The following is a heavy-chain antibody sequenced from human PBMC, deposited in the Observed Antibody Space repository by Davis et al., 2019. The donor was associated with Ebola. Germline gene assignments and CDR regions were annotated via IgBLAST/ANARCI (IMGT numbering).Heavy chain of an antibody. CDR3: ARIHSGGGWYWMLDY. J-gene: IGHJ4*02. V-gene: IGHV3-53*01. Sequence: SVKGRFTISRDNSKNTLHLQMNSLRVEDTAIYYCARIHSGGGWYWMLDYWGQGTLVTVSS. D-gene: IGHD6-19*01.